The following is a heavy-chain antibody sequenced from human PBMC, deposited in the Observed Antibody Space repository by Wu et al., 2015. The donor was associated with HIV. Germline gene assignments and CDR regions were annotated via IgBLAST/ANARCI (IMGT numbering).Heavy chain of an antibody. CDR1: GYTFTGYY. D-gene: IGHD3-22*01. V-gene: IGHV1-2*02. J-gene: IGHJ4*02. CDR3: ARGGLGSGYYQLQYFDY. Sequence: VKKPGASVKVSCKASGYTFTGYYMHWVRQAPGQGLEWMGWINPKSGGTNYAQMFQGRVTMTRYTSISTAYMELSRLRSDDTAVYYCARGGLGSGYYQLQYFDYWGQGTLVTVSS. CDR2: INPKSGGT.